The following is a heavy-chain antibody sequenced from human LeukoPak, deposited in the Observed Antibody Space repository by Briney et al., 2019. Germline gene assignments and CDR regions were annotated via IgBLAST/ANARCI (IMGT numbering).Heavy chain of an antibody. Sequence: GGSLRLSCAASGFTFSSYSMNWVRQAPGKGLEWVSSISSSSYIYYADSVKGRFTISRDNSKNTLYLQMNSLRAEDTAVYYCARDRNPEWPLLDYYFDYWGQGTLVTVSS. CDR3: ARDRNPEWPLLDYYFDY. D-gene: IGHD1-14*01. CDR1: GFTFSSYS. J-gene: IGHJ4*02. V-gene: IGHV3-21*01. CDR2: ISSSSYI.